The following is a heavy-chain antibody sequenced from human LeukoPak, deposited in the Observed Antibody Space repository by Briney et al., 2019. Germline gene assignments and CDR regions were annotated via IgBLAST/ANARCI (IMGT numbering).Heavy chain of an antibody. CDR1: GFTFSSYW. Sequence: GGSLRLSCAASGFTFSSYWMHWVRQAPGKGLVWVSRINSDGSSTSYADSVKGRFTISRDNAKNTLYLQMNSLRAEDTAVYYCARGVNSDFWSGYPRPPPYNWFDPWGQGTLVTVSS. CDR2: INSDGSST. CDR3: ARGVNSDFWSGYPRPPPYNWFDP. V-gene: IGHV3-74*01. D-gene: IGHD3-3*01. J-gene: IGHJ5*02.